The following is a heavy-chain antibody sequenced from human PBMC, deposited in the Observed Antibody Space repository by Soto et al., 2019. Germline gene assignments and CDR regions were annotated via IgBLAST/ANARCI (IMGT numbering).Heavy chain of an antibody. V-gene: IGHV4-39*01. CDR2: IYYSGST. CDR1: GGSISSSSYY. CDR3: ARGRDYGDYPFDY. J-gene: IGHJ4*02. Sequence: QLQLQESGPGLVKPSETLSLTCTVSGGSISSSSYYWGWIRQPPGKGLEWIGSIYYSGSTYYNPSLKSRVTISVDTSKNQFSLKLSSVTAADTAVYYCARGRDYGDYPFDYWGQGTLVTVSS. D-gene: IGHD4-17*01.